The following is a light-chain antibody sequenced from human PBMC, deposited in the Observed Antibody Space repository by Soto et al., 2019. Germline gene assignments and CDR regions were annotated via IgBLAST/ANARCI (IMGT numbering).Light chain of an antibody. Sequence: IVMKQSPATLSVSPGERATLSCSASQSVSSNLAWYQQKPGQAHRLPIYGSSTRATGIQARFSGSGSGTEFTPTISSLQSEDFAVYYCKQYNNWPLTFGGGTKVDIK. CDR3: KQYNNWPLT. V-gene: IGKV3-15*01. CDR2: GSS. CDR1: QSVSSN. J-gene: IGKJ4*01.